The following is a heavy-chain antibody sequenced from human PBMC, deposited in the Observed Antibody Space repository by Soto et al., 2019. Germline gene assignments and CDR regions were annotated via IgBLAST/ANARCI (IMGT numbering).Heavy chain of an antibody. J-gene: IGHJ6*02. CDR2: ICYDGSNK. CDR3: ARADKTLIADV. V-gene: IGHV3-33*01. D-gene: IGHD3-22*01. CDR1: GFTFSSYG. Sequence: XGSLRLSCAASGFTFSSYGMHRVRQAPGKGLEWVAVICYDGSNKYYADSVKGRFTISRDNSKNTLYLQMNSLRAEDTAVYYCARADKTLIADVWAQGTTVTVSS.